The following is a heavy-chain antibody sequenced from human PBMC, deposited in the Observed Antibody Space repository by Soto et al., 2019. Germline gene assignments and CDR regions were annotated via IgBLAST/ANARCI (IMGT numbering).Heavy chain of an antibody. V-gene: IGHV4-31*03. CDR3: ASSYSGYLDN. CDR2: IYYSGNT. J-gene: IGHJ4*02. Sequence: SETLSLTCIVSGDSMSSGAYYWNWIRQHPGKGLEWIGYIYYSGNTYYNPSLKSRIVISVDTSKNQFSLNLGSVTAADTAIYYCASSYSGYLDNWGQGTLVTVSS. CDR1: GDSMSSGAYY. D-gene: IGHD3-22*01.